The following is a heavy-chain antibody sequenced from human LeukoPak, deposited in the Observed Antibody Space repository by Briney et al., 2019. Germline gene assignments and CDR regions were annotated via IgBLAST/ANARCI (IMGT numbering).Heavy chain of an antibody. V-gene: IGHV4-59*01. CDR3: ARDIRGYNYGWFDY. Sequence: PLETLSLTCTVSGGSTNSYFWTWIRQPPAKGQEWIGYIYCSGSTKYNPSLKSRVTISLDTSKNQFSLNLSSVTAADTSVYYCARDIRGYNYGWFDYWGQGTLVTVSS. CDR1: GGSTNSYF. CDR2: IYCSGST. J-gene: IGHJ4*02. D-gene: IGHD5-18*01.